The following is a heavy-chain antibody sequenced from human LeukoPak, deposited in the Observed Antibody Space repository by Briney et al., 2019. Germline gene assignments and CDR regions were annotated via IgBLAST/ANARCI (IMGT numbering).Heavy chain of an antibody. J-gene: IGHJ4*02. CDR2: IRYDGSNK. Sequence: TGGSLRLSCAASGFTFSSYSMNWVRQAPGKGLEWVAFIRYDGSNKYYADSVKGRFTISRDNSKNTLYLQMNSLRAEDTAVYYCAKDDLVVGSSPRILDYFDYWGQGTLVTVSS. CDR1: GFTFSSYS. D-gene: IGHD5-12*01. V-gene: IGHV3-30*02. CDR3: AKDDLVVGSSPRILDYFDY.